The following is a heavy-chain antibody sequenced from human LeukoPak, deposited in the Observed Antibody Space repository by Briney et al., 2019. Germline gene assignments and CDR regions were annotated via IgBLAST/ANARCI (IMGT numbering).Heavy chain of an antibody. D-gene: IGHD4-23*01. CDR3: ARQGYGVTSQGAADY. J-gene: IGHJ4*02. CDR2: ISAYNGNT. Sequence: ASVKVSCKASGYTFTSYGISWVRQAPGQGLEWMGWISAYNGNTNYAQNLQGRVTLTTDTSTSTAYMELRSLRSDDTAVYYCARQGYGVTSQGAADYWGQGTLVTVSS. CDR1: GYTFTSYG. V-gene: IGHV1-18*01.